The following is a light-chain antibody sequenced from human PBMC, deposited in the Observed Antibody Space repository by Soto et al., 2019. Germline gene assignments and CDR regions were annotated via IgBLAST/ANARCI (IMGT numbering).Light chain of an antibody. CDR2: NDS. CDR3: YSAAGIDLVV. V-gene: IGLV3-27*01. J-gene: IGLJ2*01. CDR1: VLAKKY. Sequence: SYELTQPCSVSVSPGQTARITCSGDVLAKKYARWFQQKPGQAPVLLIYNDSERPSGIPERFSGSGSGTTVTLTISGAQVEDEADYYCYSAAGIDLVVFGGGTKVTVL.